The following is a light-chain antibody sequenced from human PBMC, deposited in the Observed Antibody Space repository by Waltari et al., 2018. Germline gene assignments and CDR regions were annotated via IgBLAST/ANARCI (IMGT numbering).Light chain of an antibody. J-gene: IGLJ1*01. CDR2: EVS. V-gene: IGLV2-14*01. CDR1: HSDVGAYNF. CDR3: SSYTTSSAPGV. Sequence: QSALTQLASVSGSPGHSLTLTSAVTHSDVGAYNFAPSYQQHPGKAPHLIIYEVSNRPSGSSNRFSASKSGNTASLTISGLQAEDEADYYCSSYTTSSAPGVFGTGTRVTVL.